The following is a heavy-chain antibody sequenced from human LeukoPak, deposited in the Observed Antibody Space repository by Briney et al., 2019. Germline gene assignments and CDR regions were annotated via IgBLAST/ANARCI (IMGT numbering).Heavy chain of an antibody. D-gene: IGHD4-17*01. J-gene: IGHJ4*02. V-gene: IGHV4-4*02. CDR1: GGSISSSNW. Sequence: SETLSLTCAVSGGSISSSNWWSWVRQPPGKGLEWIGEIYHSGSTNYNPSLKSRVTISVDTSKNQFSLKLSSVTAADTAVYYCARLPYGDYASIYFDYWGQGTLVTVSS. CDR3: ARLPYGDYASIYFDY. CDR2: IYHSGST.